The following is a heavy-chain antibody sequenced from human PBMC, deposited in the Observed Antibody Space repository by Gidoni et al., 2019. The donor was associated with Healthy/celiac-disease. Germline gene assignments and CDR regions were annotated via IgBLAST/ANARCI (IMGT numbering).Heavy chain of an antibody. CDR3: ARDLPAPDYGDYAGAFDI. CDR1: SYG. Sequence: SYGMHWVRQAPGKGLEWVAVLWYDGSNKYYADSVKGRFTISRDNSKNTLYLQMNSLRAEDTAVYYCARDLPAPDYGDYAGAFDIWGQGTMVTVSS. J-gene: IGHJ3*02. D-gene: IGHD4-17*01. V-gene: IGHV3-33*01. CDR2: LWYDGSNK.